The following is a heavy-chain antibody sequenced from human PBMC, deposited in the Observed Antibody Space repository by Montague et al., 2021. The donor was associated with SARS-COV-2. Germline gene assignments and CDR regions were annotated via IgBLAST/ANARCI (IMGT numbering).Heavy chain of an antibody. CDR1: GGSISSYY. D-gene: IGHD6-19*01. CDR3: AGAQGAGYSSGWYNYYYYMDV. J-gene: IGHJ6*03. CDR2: IYYSGST. V-gene: IGHV4-59*01. Sequence: SETLSLTCTVSGGSISSYYWSWIRQPPGKGLEWIGYIYYSGSTNYNPSLKSRVTISVDTSKNQFSLKLSSVTAADTAVYYCAGAQGAGYSSGWYNYYYYMDVWGKGTTVTVSS.